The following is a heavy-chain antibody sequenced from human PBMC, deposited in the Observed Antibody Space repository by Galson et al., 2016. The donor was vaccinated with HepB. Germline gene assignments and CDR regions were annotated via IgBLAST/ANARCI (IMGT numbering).Heavy chain of an antibody. J-gene: IGHJ3*02. D-gene: IGHD2-15*01. CDR3: AREGKGGFDI. CDR1: GFTFSNYW. Sequence: SLRLSCAASGFTFSNYWMSWVRQAPGEGLEWLVNIKQDGTQKDYVDSVKGRFTISRDNAKNSLYLQMNSLRVEDRGVYYCAREGKGGFDIWGQGTMVTVSS. CDR2: IKQDGTQK. V-gene: IGHV3-7*01.